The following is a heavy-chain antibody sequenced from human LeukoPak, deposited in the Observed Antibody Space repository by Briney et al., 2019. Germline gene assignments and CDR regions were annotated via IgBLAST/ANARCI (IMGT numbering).Heavy chain of an antibody. D-gene: IGHD3-16*02. J-gene: IGHJ4*02. Sequence: GGSLRLSCAASGFTFSTYAMSWVRQAPGKGLDWVSAITYDSDSTYYADSVKGRCTISRDNSKNTVSLQMNNLRAEDTAVYFCARHDSFIPYWGQGTLVTVTS. V-gene: IGHV3-23*01. CDR1: GFTFSTYA. CDR3: ARHDSFIPY. CDR2: ITYDSDST.